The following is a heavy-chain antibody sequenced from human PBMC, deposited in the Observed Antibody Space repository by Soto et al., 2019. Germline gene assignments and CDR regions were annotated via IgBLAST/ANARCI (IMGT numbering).Heavy chain of an antibody. Sequence: QVQLVESGGGVVQPGRSLRLSCAASGFTFSSYAMHWVRQAPGKGLEWVAVISYDGSNKYYADSVKGRFTISRDNSKNTLYLQMNSRRAEDTAVYYCARDPQLLWHPPGQFDYGGQGTMVTVSS. J-gene: IGHJ4*02. V-gene: IGHV3-30-3*01. D-gene: IGHD2-2*01. CDR2: ISYDGSNK. CDR1: GFTFSSYA. CDR3: ARDPQLLWHPPGQFDY.